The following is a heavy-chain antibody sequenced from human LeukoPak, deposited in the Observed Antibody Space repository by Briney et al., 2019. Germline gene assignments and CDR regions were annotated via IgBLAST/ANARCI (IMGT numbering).Heavy chain of an antibody. CDR3: ARGTGDTSSWFHDY. D-gene: IGHD6-13*01. J-gene: IGHJ4*02. CDR1: GFSFSNYA. Sequence: GGSLRLSCSASGFSFSNYAMHWVRQAPGKGLEWVAVISYDINNKYYADSVKGRFAISRDNSKDTLYLQMNSLRPEDTAVYHCARGTGDTSSWFHDYWGQGTLVTVSS. V-gene: IGHV3-30*09. CDR2: ISYDINNK.